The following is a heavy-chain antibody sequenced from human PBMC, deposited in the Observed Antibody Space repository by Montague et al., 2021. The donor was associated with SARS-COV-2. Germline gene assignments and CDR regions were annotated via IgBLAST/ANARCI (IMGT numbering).Heavy chain of an antibody. CDR2: ISYDGSNK. Sequence: SLRLSCAASGFTFSSYAMHWVRQAPGKGLEWVAVISYDGSNKYYXXSLKGRFTISRDNSKNTLYLQMNSLRAEDTAVYYCARVEEKYYDILTGYYNPHYYYYGMDVWGQGTTVTVSS. CDR3: ARVEEKYYDILTGYYNPHYYYYGMDV. D-gene: IGHD3-9*01. V-gene: IGHV3-30-3*01. J-gene: IGHJ6*02. CDR1: GFTFSSYA.